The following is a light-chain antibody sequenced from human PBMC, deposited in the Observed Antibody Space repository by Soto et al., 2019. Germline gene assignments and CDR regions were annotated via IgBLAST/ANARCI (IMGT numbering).Light chain of an antibody. J-gene: IGKJ3*01. CDR1: QSLLHTNGYNY. CDR2: LGS. CDR3: MQALQTPLT. Sequence: DIVMTQSPLSLPVTPGEPASISCSSSQSLLHTNGYNYLDWYLQKPGQSPQLLIYLGSNRASGVPDRVSGSGSGTDFTLKITKVEAEDVGVYYCMQALQTPLTFGPGSKVEIK. V-gene: IGKV2-28*01.